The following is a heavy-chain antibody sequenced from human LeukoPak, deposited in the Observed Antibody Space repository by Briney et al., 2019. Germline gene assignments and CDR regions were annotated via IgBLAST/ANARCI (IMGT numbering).Heavy chain of an antibody. V-gene: IGHV3-23*01. CDR2: ISGSGGST. CDR1: GFTFSSYA. CDR3: AKGPHQHSSSPFDY. Sequence: PGGSLRLSCAASGFTFSSYAMSWVRQAPGKGLEWVSAISGSGGSTYYADSAKGRFTISRDNSKNTLHLQMNSLRAEDTAIYYCAKGPHQHSSSPFDYWGQGTLVTVSS. D-gene: IGHD6-13*01. J-gene: IGHJ4*02.